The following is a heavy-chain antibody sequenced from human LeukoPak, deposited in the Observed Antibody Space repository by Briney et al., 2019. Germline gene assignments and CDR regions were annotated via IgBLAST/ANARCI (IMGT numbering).Heavy chain of an antibody. V-gene: IGHV4-59*08. CDR2: IYYSGST. Sequence: PSETLSLTCTVSGGSISSYYWSWIRQPPGRGLEWIGYIYYSGSTNYNPSLKSRVTISVDTSKNQFSLRLTSVTAADTAVYYCARQTGSGLFILPGGQGTLVTVSS. CDR3: ARQTGSGLFILP. J-gene: IGHJ4*02. CDR1: GGSISSYY. D-gene: IGHD3/OR15-3a*01.